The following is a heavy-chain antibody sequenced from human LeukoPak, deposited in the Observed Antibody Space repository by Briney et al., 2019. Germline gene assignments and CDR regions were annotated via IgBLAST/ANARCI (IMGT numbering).Heavy chain of an antibody. CDR1: GFTFSNYG. CDR3: AKDRTAGYDGLVDY. J-gene: IGHJ4*02. V-gene: IGHV3-30*18. D-gene: IGHD5-12*01. Sequence: GRSLRLSCAASGFTFSNYGMHWVRQAPGKGLEWVAVISYDGSNKYYTDSVKGRFTISRDNSKNTLYLQMNSLRAEDTAVYYCAKDRTAGYDGLVDYWGQGTLVTVSS. CDR2: ISYDGSNK.